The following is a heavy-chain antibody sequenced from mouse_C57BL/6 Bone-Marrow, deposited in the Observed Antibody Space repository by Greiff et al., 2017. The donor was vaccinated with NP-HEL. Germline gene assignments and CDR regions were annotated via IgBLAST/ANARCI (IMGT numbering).Heavy chain of an antibody. CDR2: IYPGDGDT. J-gene: IGHJ3*01. CDR3: ATLFTFAY. Sequence: QVQLKQSGPELVKPGASVKISCKASGYAFSSSWMNWVKQRPGKGLEWIGRIYPGDGDTNYNGKFKGKATLTADKSSSTAYMQLSSLTSEDSAVYFCATLFTFAYWGQGTLVTVSA. V-gene: IGHV1-82*01. CDR1: GYAFSSSW.